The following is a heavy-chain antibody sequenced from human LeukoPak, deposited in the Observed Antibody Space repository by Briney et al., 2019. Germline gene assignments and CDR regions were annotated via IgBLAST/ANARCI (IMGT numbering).Heavy chain of an antibody. Sequence: GRSLRLSCAASGFTFSSYGMHWARQAPGKGLEWVAVISYDGSNKYYADSVKGRFTISRDNSKNTLYLQMNSLRAEDTAVYYCAKDGIAVEGDYWGQGTLVTVSS. CDR2: ISYDGSNK. D-gene: IGHD6-19*01. CDR1: GFTFSSYG. CDR3: AKDGIAVEGDY. J-gene: IGHJ4*02. V-gene: IGHV3-30*18.